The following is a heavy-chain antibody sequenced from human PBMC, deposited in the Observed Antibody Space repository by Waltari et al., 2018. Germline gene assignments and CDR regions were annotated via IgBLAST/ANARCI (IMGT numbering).Heavy chain of an antibody. V-gene: IGHV3-49*03. J-gene: IGHJ4*02. Sequence: EVQLVESGGGLVQPGRSLRLSCTGSGFTFGDYAMSWFRQAPGEGLEWVGYIRSKAYGGTTEYAAYVKGRFTISIDYSKSIAYLQMNSLKTEDTAVYYCTRDRPSIAVVPAAEYYFDYWGQGTLVTVSS. CDR1: GFTFGDYA. CDR3: TRDRPSIAVVPAAEYYFDY. CDR2: IRSKAYGGTT. D-gene: IGHD2-2*01.